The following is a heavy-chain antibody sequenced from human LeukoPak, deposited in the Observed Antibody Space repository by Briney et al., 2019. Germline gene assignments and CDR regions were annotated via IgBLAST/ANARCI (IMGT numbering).Heavy chain of an antibody. V-gene: IGHV4-59*12. CDR1: GGSISSYY. Sequence: SETLSLTCTVSGGSISSYYWSWIRQPPGKGLEWIGNIYHNGNTYYNPSLKSRVTISVDTSKNQFSLKLSSVTAADTAVYYCARDSDSWYWYFDLWGRGTLVTVSS. D-gene: IGHD6-13*01. CDR2: IYHNGNT. CDR3: ARDSDSWYWYFDL. J-gene: IGHJ2*01.